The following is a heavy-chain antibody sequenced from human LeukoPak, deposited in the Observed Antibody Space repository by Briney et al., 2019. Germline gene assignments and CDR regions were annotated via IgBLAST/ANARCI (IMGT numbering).Heavy chain of an antibody. J-gene: IGHJ5*02. V-gene: IGHV4-30-4*01. CDR2: IHYSGST. Sequence: SETLSLTCTVSGGSISSGDYYWSWIRQPPGKGLEWIGYIHYSGSTNYNPSLKSRVSISLDTSKNQFSLKLSSVTAADTAVYYCARDRATVARWFDPWGQGTLVTVSS. D-gene: IGHD4-23*01. CDR3: ARDRATVARWFDP. CDR1: GGSISSGDYY.